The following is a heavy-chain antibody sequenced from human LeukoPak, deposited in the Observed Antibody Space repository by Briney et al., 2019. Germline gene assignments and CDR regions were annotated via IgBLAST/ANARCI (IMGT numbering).Heavy chain of an antibody. CDR1: GFTFSNYA. J-gene: IGHJ4*02. Sequence: GGSLRLSCAASGFTFSNYAMNWVRQPPGKGLEWVSAINGSGGNTYYADSVKGRFTISRDNSKNTLYLQMNGLRVEDTAVYYCAKGQGGYCSAGSCYADHWGQGTLVTVSS. CDR2: INGSGGNT. V-gene: IGHV3-23*01. D-gene: IGHD2-15*01. CDR3: AKGQGGYCSAGSCYADH.